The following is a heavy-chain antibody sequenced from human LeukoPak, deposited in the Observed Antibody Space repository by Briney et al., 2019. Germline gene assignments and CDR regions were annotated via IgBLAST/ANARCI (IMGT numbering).Heavy chain of an antibody. V-gene: IGHV3-48*01. CDR2: ISSSSSTI. J-gene: IGHJ2*01. D-gene: IGHD3-9*01. Sequence: PGGSLRLSCAASGFTFSSYSMNWVRQAPGKGLEWVSYISSSSSTIYYADSVKGRFTISRDNAKNSLYLQMNSLRAEDTAVYYCARDGRAKLRYFDWLGSDMTGHFDLWGRGTLVTVSS. CDR1: GFTFSSYS. CDR3: ARDGRAKLRYFDWLGSDMTGHFDL.